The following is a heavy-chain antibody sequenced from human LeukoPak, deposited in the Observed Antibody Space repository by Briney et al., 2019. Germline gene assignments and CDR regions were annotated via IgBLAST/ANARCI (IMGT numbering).Heavy chain of an antibody. V-gene: IGHV1-69*04. CDR3: ARDFKESKWNDAHWFDP. D-gene: IGHD1-20*01. CDR1: GGTFSSYS. CDR2: IIPIFDIP. J-gene: IGHJ5*02. Sequence: SVKVSCKASGGTFSSYSISWVRQAPGQGLEWMGRIIPIFDIPNYAQKSQGRVTIAADKSTSTAYMELSSLRSEDTAVYYCARDFKESKWNDAHWFDPWGQGTLVTVSS.